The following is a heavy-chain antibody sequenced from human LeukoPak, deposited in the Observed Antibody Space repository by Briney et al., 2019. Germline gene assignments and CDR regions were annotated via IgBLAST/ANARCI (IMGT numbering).Heavy chain of an antibody. V-gene: IGHV1-2*02. J-gene: IGHJ5*02. CDR2: INPNSGGT. CDR3: ARAPVGPFRGGGHNWFDP. D-gene: IGHD3-16*01. Sequence: GASVKVSCKASGYTFTGYYMHWVRQAPGQGLEWMGWINPNSGGTNYAQKFQGRVTMTRDTSISTAYMELSRLRSDDTAVYSCARAPVGPFRGGGHNWFDPWGQGTLVTVSS. CDR1: GYTFTGYY.